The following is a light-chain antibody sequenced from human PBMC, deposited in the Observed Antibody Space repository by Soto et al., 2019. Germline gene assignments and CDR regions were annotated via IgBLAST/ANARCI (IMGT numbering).Light chain of an antibody. CDR2: DAS. V-gene: IGKV3-11*01. CDR1: QSVSSK. Sequence: EIVLTQSPATLSLSPGERATLSCRASQSVSSKLAWYQQKPGQAPRLLIYDASNRATGIPARFSGSGSGTEFTLTISSLEPAEIGVYYCQQRNNCPLTFGGGTKVEIK. CDR3: QQRNNCPLT. J-gene: IGKJ4*01.